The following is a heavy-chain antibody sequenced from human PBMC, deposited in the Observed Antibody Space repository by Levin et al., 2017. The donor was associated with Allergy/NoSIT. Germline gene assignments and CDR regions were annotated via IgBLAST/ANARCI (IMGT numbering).Heavy chain of an antibody. CDR2: ISGSGGST. D-gene: IGHD3-3*01. J-gene: IGHJ6*02. Sequence: AGGSLRLSCAASGFTFSSYAMSWVRQAPGKGLEWVSAISGSGGSTYYADSVKGRFTISRDNSKNTLYLQMNSLRAEDTAVYYCATQSGFWSGYYPTYYYYGMDVWGQGTTVTVSS. V-gene: IGHV3-23*01. CDR3: ATQSGFWSGYYPTYYYYGMDV. CDR1: GFTFSSYA.